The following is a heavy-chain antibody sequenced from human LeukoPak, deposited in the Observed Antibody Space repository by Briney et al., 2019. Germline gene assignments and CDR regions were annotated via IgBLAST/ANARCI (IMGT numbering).Heavy chain of an antibody. CDR1: GGSVSSGSYF. V-gene: IGHV4-61*02. J-gene: IGHJ4*02. CDR2: ISTSGST. Sequence: SETPSLTCTVSGGSVSSGSYFWSWIRQPAGKGLEWIGRISTSGSTNYNPSLKSRVTISRDTSKNQFSLKLSTVTAADTAVYYCAGQVGYFDYWGQGTLVTVSS. D-gene: IGHD1-26*01. CDR3: AGQVGYFDY.